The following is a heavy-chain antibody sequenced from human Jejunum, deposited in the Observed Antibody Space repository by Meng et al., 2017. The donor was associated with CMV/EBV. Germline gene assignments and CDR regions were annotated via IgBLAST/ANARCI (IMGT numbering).Heavy chain of an antibody. Sequence: QVPVVGAGGGVVQPGRSLRLSCAASGFTFSNYALHWVRQAPGKGLQSVAVITYDGASKYYADSVLGRFTVSRDNSNNKVYLEMNSLTPEDTAIYYCANENRQLALYYFDSWGQGTLVTVSS. CDR3: ANENRQLALYYFDS. V-gene: IGHV3-30-3*02. D-gene: IGHD6-6*01. CDR1: GFTFSNYA. CDR2: ITYDGASK. J-gene: IGHJ4*02.